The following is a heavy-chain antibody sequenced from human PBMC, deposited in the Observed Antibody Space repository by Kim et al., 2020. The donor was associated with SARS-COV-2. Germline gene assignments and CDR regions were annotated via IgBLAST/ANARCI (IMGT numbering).Heavy chain of an antibody. D-gene: IGHD1-7*01. CDR3: ARARITGPTKYFQH. V-gene: IGHV3-7*01. Sequence: GGSLRLSCAASGFTFSSYWMSWVRQAPGKGLEWVANIKQDGSEKYYVDSVKGRFTISRDNAKNSLYLQMNSLRAEDTAVYYCARARITGPTKYFQHWGQGTLVTVSS. J-gene: IGHJ1*01. CDR2: IKQDGSEK. CDR1: GFTFSSYW.